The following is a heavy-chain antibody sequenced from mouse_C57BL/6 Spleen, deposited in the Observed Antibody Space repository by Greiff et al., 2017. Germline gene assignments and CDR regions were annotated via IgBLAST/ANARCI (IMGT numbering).Heavy chain of an antibody. Sequence: QVQLQQPGTELVKPGASVKLSCKASGYTFTSYWMHWVKQRPGQGLEWIGNINPSNGGTNYNEKFKIKATLTVDRSSSTAYMKLSSLRSGGSAVYYCAREADYYGPFAYWGQGTLVTVSA. D-gene: IGHD1-2*01. CDR2: INPSNGGT. CDR3: AREADYYGPFAY. V-gene: IGHV1-53*01. CDR1: GYTFTSYW. J-gene: IGHJ3*01.